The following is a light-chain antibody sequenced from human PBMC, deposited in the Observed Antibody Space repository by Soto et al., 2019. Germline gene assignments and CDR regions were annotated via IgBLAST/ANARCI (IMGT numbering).Light chain of an antibody. V-gene: IGLV2-14*01. CDR2: EVR. J-gene: IGLJ3*02. CDR1: NSDVCSYNL. Sequence: QSVLTQPASVSGSPGQSITIACTGPNSDVCSYNLVSWYQQRPGGAPKLIISEVRNRPSGISYRFTGSKSGNTASLTISGLQAEDESDYYCSSYTSTSTLLFGGGTKLTV. CDR3: SSYTSTSTLL.